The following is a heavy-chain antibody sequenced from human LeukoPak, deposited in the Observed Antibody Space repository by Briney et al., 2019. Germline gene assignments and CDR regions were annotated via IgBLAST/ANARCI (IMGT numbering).Heavy chain of an antibody. CDR2: ISYDGSNK. CDR1: GFTFSSYA. V-gene: IGHV3-30-3*01. J-gene: IGHJ4*02. D-gene: IGHD3-3*01. Sequence: GGSLRLSCAASGFTFSSYAMHWVRQAPGKGLEWVAVISYDGSNKYYADSVKGRFTISRDNSKNTLYLQMNSLRAEDTAVCYCARGVPYASWSGPHYSDYWGQGTLVTVSS. CDR3: ARGVPYASWSGPHYSDY.